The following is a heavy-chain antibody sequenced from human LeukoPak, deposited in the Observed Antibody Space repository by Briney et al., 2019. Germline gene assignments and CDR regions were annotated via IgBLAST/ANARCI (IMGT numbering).Heavy chain of an antibody. CDR2: ITGSGGST. V-gene: IGHV3-23*01. Sequence: PGGSLRLSCSASGFTFSSYAMSWVRQAPGKGLEWVSAITGSGGSTYYADSVKGRFTISRDNSKNTLYLQLNSLRAEDTAVYYCAKGDAPFDYWGQGTLVTVSS. CDR1: GFTFSSYA. J-gene: IGHJ4*02. CDR3: AKGDAPFDY.